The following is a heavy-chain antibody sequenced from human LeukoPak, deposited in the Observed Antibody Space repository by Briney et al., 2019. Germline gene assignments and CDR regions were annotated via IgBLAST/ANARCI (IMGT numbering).Heavy chain of an antibody. CDR3: ARNGDYGEGVAFDI. J-gene: IGHJ3*02. CDR1: GVSIRSYY. Sequence: PSETLSLTCTVSGVSIRSYYWSWIRQSPGKGLEWIGYIYYSGSTNYNPSLKSRVTISVDTSKNQFSLKLSSVTAADTAVYYCARNGDYGEGVAFDIWGQGTMVTVSS. D-gene: IGHD4-17*01. CDR2: IYYSGST. V-gene: IGHV4-59*01.